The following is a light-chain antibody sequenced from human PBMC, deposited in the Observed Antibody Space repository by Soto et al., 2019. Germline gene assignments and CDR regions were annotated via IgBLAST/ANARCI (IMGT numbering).Light chain of an antibody. CDR2: VNSDGSH. V-gene: IGLV4-69*01. CDR3: QTWGTSFVL. CDR1: SGHSSYA. J-gene: IGLJ2*01. Sequence: PVLTQSPSASASLGASVKLTCTLSSGHSSYAIAWHQQQPEKGPRYLMKVNSDGSHSKGDGIPDRFSGSSSGAERYFTISSLQSEDEADYYCQTWGTSFVLFGGGTKLTVL.